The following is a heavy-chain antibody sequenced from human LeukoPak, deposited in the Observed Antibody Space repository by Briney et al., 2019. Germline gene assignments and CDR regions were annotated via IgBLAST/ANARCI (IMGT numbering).Heavy chain of an antibody. CDR2: NTGSVG. CDR1: GFTFSSFA. V-gene: IGHV3-23*01. D-gene: IGHD3-10*01. J-gene: IGHJ4*02. Sequence: GGSLRLSCTASGFTFSSFAMSWVRQAPGKGLEWVSGNTGSVGYYADSVKGRFTISRDNSKNTLCLQMNSLGAEDTATYYCARGSDLGSYNELEYWGQGTLVTVSS. CDR3: ARGSDLGSYNELEY.